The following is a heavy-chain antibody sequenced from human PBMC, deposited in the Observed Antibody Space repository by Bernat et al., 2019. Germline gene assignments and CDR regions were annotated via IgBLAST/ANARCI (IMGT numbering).Heavy chain of an antibody. CDR2: IYYSGST. V-gene: IGHV4-39*01. Sequence: QLQLQESGPGLVKPSETLSLTCTVSGGSISSSSYYWGWIRQPPGKGLEWIGSIYYSGSTYYNPSLKSRVTISVDTCKNQFSLKLSSVTAADTAVYYCARSMAARFAGPCYWGQVLLVAVSS. D-gene: IGHD6-6*01. J-gene: IGHJ4*02. CDR3: ARSMAARFAGPCY. CDR1: GGSISSSSYY.